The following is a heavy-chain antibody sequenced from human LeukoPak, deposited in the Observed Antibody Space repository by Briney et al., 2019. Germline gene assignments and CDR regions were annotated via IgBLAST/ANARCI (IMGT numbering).Heavy chain of an antibody. Sequence: GGSLRLSCAASGFAFSSYTMGWVRQAPGKGLEWVSAISGSGSSTYYADSVKGRFTISRDNSKNTLYVQMNSLRAEDTAVYYCAKKTSYCGGDCYPYYFDHWGQGTLVTVSS. D-gene: IGHD2-21*02. CDR3: AKKTSYCGGDCYPYYFDH. V-gene: IGHV3-23*01. CDR2: ISGSGSST. CDR1: GFAFSSYT. J-gene: IGHJ4*02.